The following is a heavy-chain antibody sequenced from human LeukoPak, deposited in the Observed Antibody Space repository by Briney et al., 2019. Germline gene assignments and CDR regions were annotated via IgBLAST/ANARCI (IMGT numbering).Heavy chain of an antibody. V-gene: IGHV1-18*01. D-gene: IGHD3-3*01. CDR3: AREAYYDFWGGYSYFDY. Sequence: ASVKVSCKASGYTFTSYGVSWVRQAPGQGLEWMGWISAYNGNTNYAQKLQGRVTMTTDTSTSTAYMELRSLRSDDTAVYYCAREAYYDFWGGYSYFDYWGQGTLVTVSS. CDR2: ISAYNGNT. J-gene: IGHJ4*02. CDR1: GYTFTSYG.